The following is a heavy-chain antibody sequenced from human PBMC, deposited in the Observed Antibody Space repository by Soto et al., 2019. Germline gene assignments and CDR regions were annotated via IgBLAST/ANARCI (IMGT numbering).Heavy chain of an antibody. V-gene: IGHV1-58*01. CDR1: GFTFTSSA. CDR2: IVVGSGNT. J-gene: IGHJ4*02. Sequence: GASVKVSCKASGFTFTSSAVQWVRQARGQRLEWIGWIVVGSGNTNYAQKFQERVTITRDMSTSTAYMELSSLRSEDTAVYYCAACGYGDKTLLDLDYWGQGTLVTVSS. D-gene: IGHD4-17*01. CDR3: AACGYGDKTLLDLDY.